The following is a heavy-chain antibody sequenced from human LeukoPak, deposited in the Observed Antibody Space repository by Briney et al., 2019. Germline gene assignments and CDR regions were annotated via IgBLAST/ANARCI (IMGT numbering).Heavy chain of an antibody. V-gene: IGHV3-30-3*01. J-gene: IGHJ4*02. CDR1: GFTFSSYA. CDR3: ARAVRAYSGSYAY. CDR2: ISYDGSNK. D-gene: IGHD1-26*01. Sequence: GGSLRLSCAASGFTFSSYAMHWVRQAPGKGLEWVAVISYDGSNKYYADSVRGRFTISRDNSKNTLYLQMNSLRAEDTAVYYCARAVRAYSGSYAYWGQGTLVTVSS.